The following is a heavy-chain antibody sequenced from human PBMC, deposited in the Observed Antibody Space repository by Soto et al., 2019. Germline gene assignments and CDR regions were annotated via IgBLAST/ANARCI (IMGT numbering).Heavy chain of an antibody. CDR3: AKDQVYRRYYYGSGSYFQPYCFDY. D-gene: IGHD3-10*01. CDR2: ISGSGGST. J-gene: IGHJ4*02. Sequence: PGGSLRLSCAASGFTFSSYAMSWVRQAPGKGLEWVSAISGSGGSTYYADSVKGRFTISRDNSKNTLYLQMNSLRAKDTAVYYCAKDQVYRRYYYGSGSYFQPYCFDYWGQGTLVTVSS. CDR1: GFTFSSYA. V-gene: IGHV3-23*01.